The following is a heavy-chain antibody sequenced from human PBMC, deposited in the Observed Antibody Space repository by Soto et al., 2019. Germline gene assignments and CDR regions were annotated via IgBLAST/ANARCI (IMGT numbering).Heavy chain of an antibody. CDR1: GFTFSSYA. J-gene: IGHJ6*03. V-gene: IGHV3-23*01. D-gene: IGHD3-3*01. CDR3: AKTTIFGVVTLLAPGYYYMDV. CDR2: ISGSGGST. Sequence: GGSLRLSCAASGFTFSSYAMSWVRQAPGKGLEWVSAISGSGGSTYYADSVKGRFTISRDNSKNTLYLQMNSLRAEDTAVYYCAKTTIFGVVTLLAPGYYYMDVWGKGTTVTVSS.